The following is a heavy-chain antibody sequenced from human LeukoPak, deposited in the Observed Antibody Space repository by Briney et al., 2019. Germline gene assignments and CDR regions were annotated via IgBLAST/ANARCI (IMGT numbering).Heavy chain of an antibody. V-gene: IGHV3-21*01. D-gene: IGHD2-2*01. CDR3: ARGYCSSTSCPLFQH. CDR2: ISSSSSYI. J-gene: IGHJ1*01. Sequence: GGSLRLSCAASGFTFSSYSMNWVREARGKGVEWVSSISSSSSYIYYADSVKGRFTISRDNAKNSLYLQMNSLRAEDTAVYYCARGYCSSTSCPLFQHWGQGTLVTVSS. CDR1: GFTFSSYS.